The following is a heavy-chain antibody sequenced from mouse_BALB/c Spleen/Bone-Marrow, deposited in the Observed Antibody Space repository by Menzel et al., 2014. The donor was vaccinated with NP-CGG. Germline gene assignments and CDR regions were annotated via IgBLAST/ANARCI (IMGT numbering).Heavy chain of an antibody. J-gene: IGHJ2*01. CDR3: ARSRGNWDDFDY. CDR1: GFTFSSFG. D-gene: IGHD4-1*01. V-gene: IGHV5-17*02. CDR2: ISSGSTPI. Sequence: EVQLQQSGGGLVQPGGSRKLSCAVSGFTFSSFGMHWVRQAPEKGLEWVAYISSGSTPIFYADTLKGRFTISRDNPKNTLFRQMTSLRSEDTAMYYCARSRGNWDDFDYWGQGTTLTVSS.